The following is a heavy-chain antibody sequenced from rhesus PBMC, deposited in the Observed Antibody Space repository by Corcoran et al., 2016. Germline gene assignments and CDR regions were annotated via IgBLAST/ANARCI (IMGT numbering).Heavy chain of an antibody. CDR1: GGSISSGFYY. CDR2: ITYRGNT. CDR3: ASGNFWSGYYWDY. Sequence: QVQLQESGPGLVKPSETLSLTCAVSGGSISSGFYYWSWIRQPPGKGLEWNGDITYRGNTHYNPSLKSRVTCSRDTSKNQFSRKLGSVTAADTAVYYCASGNFWSGYYWDYWGQGVLVTVSS. D-gene: IGHD3-3*01. V-gene: IGHV4-122*02. J-gene: IGHJ4*01.